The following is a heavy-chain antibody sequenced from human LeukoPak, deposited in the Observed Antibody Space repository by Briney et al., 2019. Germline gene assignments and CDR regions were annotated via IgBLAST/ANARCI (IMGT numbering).Heavy chain of an antibody. D-gene: IGHD6-13*01. CDR2: INSNGVNT. CDR3: VKAQEQQLVRQSFHH. V-gene: IGHV3-64D*09. J-gene: IGHJ1*01. CDR1: GFTFTNYP. Sequence: PGGSLRLSCSASGFTFTNYPMHWVRQAPGKGLDYVSAINSNGVNTYYADSVKGRFTISRDNSKNTLYLQMGSLRPEDTAMYYCVKAQEQQLVRQSFHHWGQGTLVTVSS.